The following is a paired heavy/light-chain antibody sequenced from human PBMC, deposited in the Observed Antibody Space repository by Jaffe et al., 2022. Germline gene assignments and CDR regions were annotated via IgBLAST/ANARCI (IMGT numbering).Light chain of an antibody. CDR3: MQALQTPS. V-gene: IGKV2-28*01. CDR2: LGS. CDR1: QSLLHSNGYNY. Sequence: DIVMTQSPLSLPVTPGEPASISCRSSQSLLHSNGYNYLDWYLQKPGQSPQLLIYLGSNRASGVPDRFSGSGSGTDFTLKISRVEAEDIGVYYCMQALQTPSFGGGTKVEIK. J-gene: IGKJ4*01.
Heavy chain of an antibody. CDR2: INSDTGKS. CDR3: ARTPGGLYSSSWYQYYYMDV. CDR1: GYTFSRYA. V-gene: IGHV7-4-1*02. J-gene: IGHJ6*03. Sequence: QVQLVQSGSELKKPGASVKVSCKASGYTFSRYAMNWVRQAPGQGLEWMGWINSDTGKSTYAQGFTGRFVFSLDTSASTAYLQISSLKAEDTAVYYCARTPGGLYSSSWYQYYYMDVWGKGTTVTVSS. D-gene: IGHD6-13*01.